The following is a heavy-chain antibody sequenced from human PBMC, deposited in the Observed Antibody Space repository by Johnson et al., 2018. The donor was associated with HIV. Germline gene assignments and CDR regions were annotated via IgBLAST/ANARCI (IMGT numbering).Heavy chain of an antibody. CDR1: GFTFSSYG. Sequence: QAQLVESGGGVVRPGGSLRLSCAASGFTFSSYGMHWVRHAPGKGLEWVAVISYDGSNKYYADSVKGRFTISRDNSKNTLYLQMNSLRAEDTAVYYCAKDSVTTVYGDWGQGTMVTVSS. CDR2: ISYDGSNK. J-gene: IGHJ3*01. V-gene: IGHV3-30*18. D-gene: IGHD4-11*01. CDR3: AKDSVTTVYGD.